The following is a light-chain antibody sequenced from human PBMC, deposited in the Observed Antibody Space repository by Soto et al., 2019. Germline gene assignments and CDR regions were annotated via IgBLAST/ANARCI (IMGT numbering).Light chain of an antibody. CDR2: AAS. CDR1: QGISNY. CDR3: QKCGVAPFT. Sequence: TESPSTLSASVRDRIRITCRATQGISNYLAWYQQKPGTVPKLLIYAASTLQSGVPSRFSGSGSGTDFTLTISSLQPEDVATYYCQKCGVAPFTFGGGTKVDIK. V-gene: IGKV1-27*01. J-gene: IGKJ4*01.